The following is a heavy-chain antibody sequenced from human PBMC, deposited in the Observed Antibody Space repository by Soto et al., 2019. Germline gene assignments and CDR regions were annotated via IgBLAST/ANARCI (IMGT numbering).Heavy chain of an antibody. Sequence: GGSLRLSCAASGFTFSSYWMHWVRQAPGKGLVWVSRINSDGSSTSYADSVKGRFTISRDNAKNTLYLQMNSLRAEDTAVYYCAPVLRFLEWLPNVVPWGQGTLVTVSS. D-gene: IGHD3-3*01. CDR1: GFTFSSYW. V-gene: IGHV3-74*01. CDR2: INSDGSST. J-gene: IGHJ5*02. CDR3: APVLRFLEWLPNVVP.